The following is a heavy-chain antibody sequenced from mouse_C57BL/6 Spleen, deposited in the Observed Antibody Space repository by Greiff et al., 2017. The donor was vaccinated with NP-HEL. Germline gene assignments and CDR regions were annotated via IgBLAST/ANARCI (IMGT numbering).Heavy chain of an antibody. CDR3: ARGGRLRPLDY. CDR2: INPYNGGT. J-gene: IGHJ2*01. Sequence: EVKLMESGPVLVKPGASVKMSCKASGYTFTDYYMNWVKQSHGKSLEWIGVINPYNGGTSYNQKFKGKATLTVDKSSSTAYMELNSLTSEDSAVYYCARGGRLRPLDYWGQGTTLTVSS. V-gene: IGHV1-19*01. CDR1: GYTFTDYY. D-gene: IGHD3-2*02.